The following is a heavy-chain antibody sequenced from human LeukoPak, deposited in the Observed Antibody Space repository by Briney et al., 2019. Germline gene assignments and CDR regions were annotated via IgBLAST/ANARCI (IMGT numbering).Heavy chain of an antibody. D-gene: IGHD2/OR15-2a*01. CDR2: ISPYNANT. V-gene: IGHV1-8*02. CDR1: GYIFTSYG. CDR3: ARGEVLLNY. J-gene: IGHJ4*02. Sequence: ASVKVSCKASGYIFTSYGITWVRQAPGQGLEWMGWISPYNANTGYAQKFQGRVTMTRNTSISTAYMELSSLRSEDTAVYYCARGEVLLNYWGQGTLVTVSS.